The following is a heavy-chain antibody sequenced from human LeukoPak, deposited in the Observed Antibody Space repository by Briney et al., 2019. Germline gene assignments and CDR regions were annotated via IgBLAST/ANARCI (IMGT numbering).Heavy chain of an antibody. V-gene: IGHV4-59*11. CDR2: IYYSGKT. D-gene: IGHD3-22*01. CDR1: GGSISGHY. Sequence: PSGTLSLTCAVSGGSISGHYWSWIRQPPSKGLEWIGLIYYSGKTYHSSSLRSRVAISLDTSKPHFSLMLPSVTAAATAVYYCARLLDNDRSGDPDRFDIWGQGTMVTVSS. J-gene: IGHJ3*02. CDR3: ARLLDNDRSGDPDRFDI.